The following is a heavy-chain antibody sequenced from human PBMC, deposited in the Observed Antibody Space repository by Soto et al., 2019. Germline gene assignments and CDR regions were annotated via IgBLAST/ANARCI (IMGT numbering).Heavy chain of an antibody. CDR1: GFTFDDYA. V-gene: IGHV3-9*01. Sequence: ESGGGLVQPGRSLRLSCAASGFTFDDYAMYWVRQAPGKGLEWVSGISWNSGTIAYADSVQGRFTISRDNAKNSLYLQMYSLRTEDTALYYCVKPRFWGGYHDYWGQGTLVTVSS. D-gene: IGHD3-3*01. J-gene: IGHJ4*02. CDR2: ISWNSGTI. CDR3: VKPRFWGGYHDY.